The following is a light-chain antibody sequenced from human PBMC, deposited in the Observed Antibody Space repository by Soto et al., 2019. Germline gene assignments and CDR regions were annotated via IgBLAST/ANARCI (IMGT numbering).Light chain of an antibody. CDR3: QQYGSSSYT. Sequence: EIVLTQSPGTLSLSPGERAPLSCRASQSFSSSYLAWYQQKPGQAPRLLIYDASSRATGIPDRFSGSGSGTDFTLTISRLEPEDFAVYYCQQYGSSSYTFGQGTKLEIK. J-gene: IGKJ2*01. CDR1: QSFSSSY. V-gene: IGKV3-20*01. CDR2: DAS.